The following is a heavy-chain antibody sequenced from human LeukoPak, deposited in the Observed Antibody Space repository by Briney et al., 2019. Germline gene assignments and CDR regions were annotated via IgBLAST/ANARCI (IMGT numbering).Heavy chain of an antibody. V-gene: IGHV3-21*05. J-gene: IGHJ4*02. CDR1: GFTFGSYN. CDR3: ARAGGAYSGSYYDY. Sequence: GGSLRLSCAASGFTFGSYNMKWVRQAPGKGLEWVSYISSSSSYTNYADSVKGRFTISRDNAKNSLYLQMNSLRAEDTAVYYCARAGGAYSGSYYDYWGQGTLVTVSS. D-gene: IGHD1-26*01. CDR2: ISSSSSYT.